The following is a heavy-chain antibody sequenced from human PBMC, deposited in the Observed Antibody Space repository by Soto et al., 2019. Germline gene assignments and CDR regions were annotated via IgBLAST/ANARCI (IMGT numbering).Heavy chain of an antibody. J-gene: IGHJ6*02. CDR1: GYSFTSYW. CDR3: ARTSAAGKYYCGMDV. Sequence: GESLKISCKGSGYSFTSYWIGWVRQMPGKGLEWMGIIYPGDSDTRYSPSFQGQVTISADKSISTAYLQWSSLKASDTAMYYCARTSAAGKYYCGMDVWGQGTTVTVSS. CDR2: IYPGDSDT. V-gene: IGHV5-51*01. D-gene: IGHD6-13*01.